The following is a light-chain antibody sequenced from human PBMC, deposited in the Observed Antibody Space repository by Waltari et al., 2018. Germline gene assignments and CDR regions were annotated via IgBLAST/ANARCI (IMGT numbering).Light chain of an antibody. Sequence: EIVLTQSPGTLSLSPGERVTLSCRASQSIMARFLAWYQQRPGQAPRPLMYATSTRAPGIPDRFIGGASGTDFTLTITRLEPEDFAVYYCQQYGGSPPYTFGQGTKVEIK. J-gene: IGKJ2*01. CDR3: QQYGGSPPYT. CDR2: ATS. V-gene: IGKV3-20*01. CDR1: QSIMARF.